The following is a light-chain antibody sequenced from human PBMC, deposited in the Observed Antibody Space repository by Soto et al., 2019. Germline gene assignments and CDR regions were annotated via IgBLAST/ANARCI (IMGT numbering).Light chain of an antibody. Sequence: EIVLTQSPGTLSLSPGVRVTLSCRASQSINNNYLAWYQHKPGQAPRLIVYGASARATGIPDRFSGSGSGTDFTLTISRLEPEDFAVYYCQQYSSLYTFGQGTKLEIK. V-gene: IGKV3-20*01. J-gene: IGKJ2*01. CDR1: QSINNNY. CDR3: QQYSSLYT. CDR2: GAS.